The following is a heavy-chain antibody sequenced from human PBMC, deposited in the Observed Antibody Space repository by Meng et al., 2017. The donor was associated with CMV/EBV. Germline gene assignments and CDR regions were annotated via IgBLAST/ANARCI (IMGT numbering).Heavy chain of an antibody. D-gene: IGHD3-10*01. Sequence: SGPTLVKPPETLTLPCTVSGFSLSTARMGVSWIRQPPGKALEWLAHIFSNDEKSYSTSLKSRLTISKDTSNSQVVLTMTNMDPVDTATYYCARLIYYYGSGKGVFDYWGQGTLVTVSS. V-gene: IGHV2-26*01. CDR1: GFSLSTARMG. J-gene: IGHJ4*02. CDR2: IFSNDEK. CDR3: ARLIYYYGSGKGVFDY.